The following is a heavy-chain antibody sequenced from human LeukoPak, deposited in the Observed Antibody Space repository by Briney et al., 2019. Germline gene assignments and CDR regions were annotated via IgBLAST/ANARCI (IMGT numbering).Heavy chain of an antibody. Sequence: GGSLRLSCAASGFTFSDYSMNWVRQAPGKGLEWISYIGIDSGNTNYADSVKGRFTISGDKAKNSLYLQMNSLRVKDTDVYYCARDYKYAFDNWGQGTLVTVSS. CDR2: IGIDSGNT. J-gene: IGHJ4*02. D-gene: IGHD5-24*01. CDR3: ARDYKYAFDN. V-gene: IGHV3-48*01. CDR1: GFTFSDYS.